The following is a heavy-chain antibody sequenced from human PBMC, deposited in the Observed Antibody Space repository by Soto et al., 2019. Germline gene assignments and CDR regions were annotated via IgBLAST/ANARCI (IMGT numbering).Heavy chain of an antibody. CDR3: ARSFAEGNYGMDV. V-gene: IGHV3-33*01. CDR1: GFTFSSYV. D-gene: IGHD3-3*01. Sequence: PGGSLRLSCAASGFTFSSYVMHWVRQSPGKGLEWVAVIWYDGSNKYYADSVKGRFTISRDNSKNTLYLQMNSLRAEDTAVYYCARSFAEGNYGMDVWGQGTTVTVSS. J-gene: IGHJ6*02. CDR2: IWYDGSNK.